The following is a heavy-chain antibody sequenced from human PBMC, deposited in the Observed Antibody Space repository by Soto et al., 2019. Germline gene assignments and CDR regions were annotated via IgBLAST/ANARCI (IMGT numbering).Heavy chain of an antibody. CDR2: INPSGGST. V-gene: IGHV1-46*01. J-gene: IGHJ3*02. Sequence: ASVKVSCKASGYTFTSYYMHWVRQAPGQGLEWMGIINPSGGSTSYAQKFQGRVTMTRDTSTSTVYMELSSLRSEDTAVYYCARSRSFDWLLYLDAFDIWGQGTMVTVSS. CDR1: GYTFTSYY. D-gene: IGHD3-9*01. CDR3: ARSRSFDWLLYLDAFDI.